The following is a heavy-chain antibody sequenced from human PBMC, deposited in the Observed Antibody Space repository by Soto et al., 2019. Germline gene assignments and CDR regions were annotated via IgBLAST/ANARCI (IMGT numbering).Heavy chain of an antibody. V-gene: IGHV3-23*01. D-gene: IGHD3-9*01. CDR2: IIGGDGDK. CDR1: GFTFRTCT. Sequence: EVQLLEHGGQLVQPGESLRLSCAASGFTFRTCTMNWVRQSPGKGLEWVSGIIGGDGDKFYSDSVKGRFTISRDNSKDMLFLQMSSLRVDDTAVYYCAKDRDPDGIWTFDSWGQGTLVTVSS. J-gene: IGHJ5*01. CDR3: AKDRDPDGIWTFDS.